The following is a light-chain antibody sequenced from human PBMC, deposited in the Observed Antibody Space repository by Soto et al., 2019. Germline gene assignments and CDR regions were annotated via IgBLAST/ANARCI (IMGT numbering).Light chain of an antibody. CDR2: YDR. J-gene: IGLJ2*01. Sequence: SYELTQPPSVSVAPGKTARITGGESDIGSKSVHWYQQKPGQAPVLVIYYDRHRPSGIPERFSGSNSGNTATLTISRVEAGDEADYYCQVWDSGSDHVVFGGGTKVTVL. V-gene: IGLV3-21*04. CDR1: DIGSKS. CDR3: QVWDSGSDHVV.